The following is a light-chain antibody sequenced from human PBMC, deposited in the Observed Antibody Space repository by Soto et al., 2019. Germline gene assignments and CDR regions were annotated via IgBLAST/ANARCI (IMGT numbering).Light chain of an antibody. CDR2: IAS. CDR3: QQTYSTPQP. V-gene: IGKV1-39*01. Sequence: DIQVTQSPSSLSASVVDRVTITCRASQSISRHLNWYQQKPGKAPKLLINIASSLQSGVPSRFSGSGSGTDFTLTISNVQPEDFATYYCQQTYSTPQPFGQATRLENK. CDR1: QSISRH. J-gene: IGKJ5*01.